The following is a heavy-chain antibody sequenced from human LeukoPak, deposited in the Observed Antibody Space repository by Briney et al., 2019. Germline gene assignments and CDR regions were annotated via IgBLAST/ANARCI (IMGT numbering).Heavy chain of an antibody. V-gene: IGHV1-2*02. CDR3: ARISYVDAFDI. CDR1: GYTFTGYY. D-gene: IGHD3-16*01. Sequence: GASVRVSCKASGYTFTGYYIHWVRQAPGQGLEWMGWINPNSGGTNYAQKFQGRVTMTRDTSISTAYMELSRLRSDDTAVYYCARISYVDAFDIWGQGTMVTVSS. J-gene: IGHJ3*02. CDR2: INPNSGGT.